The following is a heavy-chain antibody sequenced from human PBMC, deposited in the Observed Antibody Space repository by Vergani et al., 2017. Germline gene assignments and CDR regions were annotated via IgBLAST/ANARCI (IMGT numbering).Heavy chain of an antibody. V-gene: IGHV3-30*03. CDR1: GFTSSYYG. CDR2: ISYDGTQK. J-gene: IGHJ1*01. D-gene: IGHD1-1*01. CDR3: ATKSCGTPGCQIGYFRE. Sequence: QVHLVESGGGVVQPGRSLRLFCVVSGFTSSYYGMHWVRPAPGKGLEWVAVISYDGTQKYYADSVKGRFTISRDNSKSTLYLQMNSLRTEDTAVYYCATKSCGTPGCQIGYFREWGQGTLVTVSS.